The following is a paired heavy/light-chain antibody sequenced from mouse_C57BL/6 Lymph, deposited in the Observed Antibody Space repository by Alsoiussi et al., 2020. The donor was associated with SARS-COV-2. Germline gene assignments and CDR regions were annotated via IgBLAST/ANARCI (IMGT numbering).Light chain of an antibody. V-gene: IGLV1*01. CDR1: TGAVTTSNY. J-gene: IGLJ1*01. CDR3: ALWYSNHLV. Sequence: QAVVTQESALTTSPGETVTLTCRSSTGAVTTSNYANWVQEKPDHLFTGLIGGTNNRAPGVPARFSGSLIGDKAALTITGAQTEDEAIYFCALWYSNHLVFGGGTKLTVL. CDR2: GTN.
Heavy chain of an antibody. J-gene: IGHJ4*01. CDR1: GFSLTSYG. Sequence: QVQLKQSGPGLVQPSQSLSITCTVSGFSLTSYGVHWVRQSPGKGLEWLGVIWSGGSTDYNAAFISRLSISKDNSKSQVFFKMNSLQADDTATYYCARKGGLRYAMDYWGQGTSVTVSS. V-gene: IGHV2-2*01. CDR2: IWSGGST. CDR3: ARKGGLRYAMDY. D-gene: IGHD2-2*01.